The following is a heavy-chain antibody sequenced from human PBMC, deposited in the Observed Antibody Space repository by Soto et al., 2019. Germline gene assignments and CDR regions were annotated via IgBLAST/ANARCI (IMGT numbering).Heavy chain of an antibody. D-gene: IGHD4-17*01. Sequence: QVQLVQSGAEVKKPGSSVKVSCKASGGTFSSYAISGVRQAPGQGLECMGGITPRFGTANYAQKFQGRVTVTADDSRCTAYRELSSLRSEDTAVYSCARVSSTGIDYGDYNPYWYCDLWGRGTLVTVSS. V-gene: IGHV1-69*01. J-gene: IGHJ2*01. CDR1: GGTFSSYA. CDR2: ITPRFGTA. CDR3: ARVSSTGIDYGDYNPYWYCDL.